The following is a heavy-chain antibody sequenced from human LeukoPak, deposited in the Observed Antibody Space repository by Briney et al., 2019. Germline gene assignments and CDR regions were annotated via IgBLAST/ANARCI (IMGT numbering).Heavy chain of an antibody. D-gene: IGHD3-22*01. J-gene: IGHJ4*02. CDR1: GFSISNYS. CDR3: ARGSPFYDSSTYYEYY. CDR2: ISSTTSSAI. V-gene: IGHV3-48*01. Sequence: GGSLRLSCAASGFSISNYSMNWVRQAPGKGLEWLSYISSTTSSAIYYADSVKGRFTISRDNAKNSLYLQMNSLRAEDTAVYYCARGSPFYDSSTYYEYYWGQGTLVTVSS.